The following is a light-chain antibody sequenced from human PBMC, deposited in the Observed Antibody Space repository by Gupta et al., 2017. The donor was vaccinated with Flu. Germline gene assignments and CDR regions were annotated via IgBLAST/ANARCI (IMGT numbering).Light chain of an antibody. J-gene: IGKJ1*01. Sequence: SPSTLPASVGDRVTITCRASQSISSWLAWYQQKPGKAPKLLIYKASSLESGVPSRFSGSGSGTEFTLTISSLQPDDFATYYCQQYYSYLAFGQGTKMEI. CDR1: QSISSW. CDR2: KAS. CDR3: QQYYSYLA. V-gene: IGKV1-5*03.